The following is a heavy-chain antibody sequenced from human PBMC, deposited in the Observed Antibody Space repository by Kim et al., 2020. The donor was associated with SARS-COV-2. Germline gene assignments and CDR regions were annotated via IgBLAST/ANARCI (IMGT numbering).Heavy chain of an antibody. CDR2: IYHSGST. V-gene: IGHV4-38-2*02. CDR3: ARVGYCSSTSCYQGYYYYGMDV. Sequence: SETLSLTCTVSGYSISSGYYWGWIRQPPGKGLEWIGSIYHSGSTYYNPSLKSRVTISVDTSKNQFSLKLSSVTAADTAVYYCARVGYCSSTSCYQGYYYYGMDVWGQGTTVTVSS. CDR1: GYSISSGYY. J-gene: IGHJ6*02. D-gene: IGHD2-2*01.